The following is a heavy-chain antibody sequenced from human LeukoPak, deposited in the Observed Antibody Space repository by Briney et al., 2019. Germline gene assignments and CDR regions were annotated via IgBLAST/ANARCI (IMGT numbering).Heavy chain of an antibody. CDR2: INPNSGGT. V-gene: IGHV1-2*02. Sequence: GASVKVSCKASGYTFTSYYMHWVRQAPGQGLEWMGWINPNSGGTNYAQKFQGRVTMTRDTSISTAYMELSRLRSDDTAVYYCARGYCSSTSCSYFGSWGQGTLVTVSS. J-gene: IGHJ4*02. CDR1: GYTFTSYY. CDR3: ARGYCSSTSCSYFGS. D-gene: IGHD2-2*01.